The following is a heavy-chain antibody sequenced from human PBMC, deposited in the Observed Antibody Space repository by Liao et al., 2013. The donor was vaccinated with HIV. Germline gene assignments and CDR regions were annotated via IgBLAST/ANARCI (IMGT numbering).Heavy chain of an antibody. CDR1: GGSFSGFY. V-gene: IGHV4-34*01. CDR2: IDHTGTT. Sequence: QVQLHQRGAGLLKPSETLSLSCSVHGGSFSGFYWSWIRQSPRKGLEWIGEIDHTGTTNYNPSLRSRVTISLGPWKDQFSLKMTSVTAADTAMYYCTGVPFSNPWYINAFDIWGQGTVVTVSS. J-gene: IGHJ3*02. CDR3: TGVPFSNPWYINAFDI. D-gene: IGHD6-13*01.